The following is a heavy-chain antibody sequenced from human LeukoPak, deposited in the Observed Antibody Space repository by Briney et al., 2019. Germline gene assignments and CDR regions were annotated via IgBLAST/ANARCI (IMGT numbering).Heavy chain of an antibody. J-gene: IGHJ5*02. CDR3: AHSPQIGYCSSTSCLKWFDP. D-gene: IGHD2-2*01. V-gene: IGHV2-5*01. CDR2: IYWNDDE. Sequence: SGPTLVKPTQTLTLTCTFSGFSLSTSGVGVGWIRQPPGKALEWLALIYWNDDEHYSPSLKSRLTITKGTSKKQVVLTMTNMDPVDTATYYCAHSPQIGYCSSTSCLKWFDPWGQGTLVTVSS. CDR1: GFSLSTSGVG.